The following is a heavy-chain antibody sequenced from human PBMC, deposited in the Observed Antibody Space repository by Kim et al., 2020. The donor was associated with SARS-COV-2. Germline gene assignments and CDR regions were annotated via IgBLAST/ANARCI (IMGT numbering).Heavy chain of an antibody. D-gene: IGHD1-1*01. J-gene: IGHJ3*02. CDR2: INPSGGST. CDR1: GYTFTSYY. V-gene: IGHV1-46*01. Sequence: ASVKVSCKASGYTFTSYYMHWVRQAPGQGLEWMGIINPSGGSTSYAQKFQGRVTMTRDTSTSTVYMELSSLRSEDTAVYYCARDLMTTSQGGAFDIWGQGTMVTVSS. CDR3: ARDLMTTSQGGAFDI.